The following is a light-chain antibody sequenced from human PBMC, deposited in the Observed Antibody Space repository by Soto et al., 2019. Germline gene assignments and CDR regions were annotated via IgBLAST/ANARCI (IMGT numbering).Light chain of an antibody. Sequence: QSVLTQPPSVSGAPGQRVTISCTGSSTNIGARYDVHWYQQIPGTAPKLLIYRDSKRPSGVPDRFSASKSGTSASLAITGLQAGDEADYYCQSFDSTLTGSVFGGGTKLTVL. CDR1: STNIGARYD. CDR3: QSFDSTLTGSV. V-gene: IGLV1-40*01. CDR2: RDS. J-gene: IGLJ2*01.